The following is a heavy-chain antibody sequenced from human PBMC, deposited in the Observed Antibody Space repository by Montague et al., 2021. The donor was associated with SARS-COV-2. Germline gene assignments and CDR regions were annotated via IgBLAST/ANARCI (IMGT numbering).Heavy chain of an antibody. Sequence: SETLSLTCTVSSGSISNYYWSWIRQPPGKGLEWIGFISHTESTNYNPSLESRVSISIDTSKNQFSLRLTSVTAADTAMYFCARAPIYRSSWYAYFDYWGQGTLVTVSS. J-gene: IGHJ4*02. D-gene: IGHD6-13*01. CDR3: ARAPIYRSSWYAYFDY. CDR1: SGSISNYY. V-gene: IGHV4-59*01. CDR2: ISHTEST.